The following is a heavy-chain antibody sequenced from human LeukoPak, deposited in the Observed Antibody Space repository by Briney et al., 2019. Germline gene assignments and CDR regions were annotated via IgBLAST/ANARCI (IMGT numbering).Heavy chain of an antibody. CDR1: GFTFSSYW. Sequence: GGSLRLSCAASGFTFSSYWMSWVRQAPGKGLEWVANIKQDGSEKYYVDSVKGRFTISRDNAKNPLYLQMNSLRAEDTAVYYCARDNVFSNSSPYYMDVWGKGTTVTVSS. CDR2: IKQDGSEK. V-gene: IGHV3-7*01. D-gene: IGHD6-6*01. J-gene: IGHJ6*03. CDR3: ARDNVFSNSSPYYMDV.